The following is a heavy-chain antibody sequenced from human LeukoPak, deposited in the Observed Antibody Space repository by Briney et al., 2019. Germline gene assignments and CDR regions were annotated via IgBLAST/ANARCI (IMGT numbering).Heavy chain of an antibody. CDR2: IYYSGST. D-gene: IGHD1-26*01. CDR1: GGSISSSINY. CDR3: ARLVGAATDPFDY. V-gene: IGHV4-39*01. J-gene: IGHJ4*02. Sequence: SETLSLTCTVSGGSISSSINYWGWTRQPPGKGLEWIGSIYYSGSTYYNPSLKSRVTISIDTSKNQFSLKLSSVTAADTAVYYCARLVGAATDPFDYWGQGTLVTVSS.